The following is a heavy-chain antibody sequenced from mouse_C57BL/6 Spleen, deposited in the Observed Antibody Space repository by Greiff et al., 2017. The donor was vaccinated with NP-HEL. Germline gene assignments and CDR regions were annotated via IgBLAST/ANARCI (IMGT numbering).Heavy chain of an antibody. CDR3: ARYYGREYYFDY. D-gene: IGHD1-1*01. V-gene: IGHV3-6*01. Sequence: DVQLQESGPGLVKPSQSLSLTCSVTGYSITSGYYWNWIRQFPGNKLEWMGYISYDGSNNYNPSLKNRISITRDTSKNQFFLKLNSVTTEDTATYYCARYYGREYYFDYWGQGTTLTVSS. J-gene: IGHJ2*01. CDR1: GYSITSGYY. CDR2: ISYDGSN.